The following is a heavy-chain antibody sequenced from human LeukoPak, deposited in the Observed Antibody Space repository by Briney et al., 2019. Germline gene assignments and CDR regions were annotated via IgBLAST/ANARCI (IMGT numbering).Heavy chain of an antibody. Sequence: PSETLSLTCAVYGGSFSGYYWSWIRHPPGKGLEWIGEINLSGSANYNPSLKSGVTISVDTSKSQFSQKLSSVTAADTAVDYCARAPKRHYYDSSGYEDAFDIWGQGTMVTVSS. J-gene: IGHJ3*02. V-gene: IGHV4-34*01. D-gene: IGHD3-22*01. CDR1: GGSFSGYY. CDR3: ARAPKRHYYDSSGYEDAFDI. CDR2: INLSGSA.